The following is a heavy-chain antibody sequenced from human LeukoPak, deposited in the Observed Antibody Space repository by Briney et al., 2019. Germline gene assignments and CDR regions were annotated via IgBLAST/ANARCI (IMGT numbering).Heavy chain of an antibody. Sequence: ASVKVSCKASGYTFTSYDINWVRQATGQGLEWMGWMNPNGGNTGYAQKFQGRVTITRNTSISTAYMELSSLRSEDTAVYYCARRFYGSGSYSREYYFDYWGQGTLVTVSS. V-gene: IGHV1-8*03. CDR1: GYTFTSYD. CDR2: MNPNGGNT. CDR3: ARRFYGSGSYSREYYFDY. D-gene: IGHD3-10*01. J-gene: IGHJ4*02.